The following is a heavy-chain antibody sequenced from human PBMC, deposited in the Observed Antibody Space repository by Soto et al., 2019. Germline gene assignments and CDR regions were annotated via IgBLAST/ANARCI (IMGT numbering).Heavy chain of an antibody. Sequence: SETLSLTCAVYGGSFSGYYWSWIRQPPGKGLEWIGEINHSGSTNYNPSLKSRVTISVDTSKNQFSLKLSSVTAADTAVYYCARDHRHYDLWSGYEYNWFDPWVQGTLVTVSS. CDR1: GGSFSGYY. D-gene: IGHD3-3*01. CDR2: INHSGST. J-gene: IGHJ5*02. CDR3: ARDHRHYDLWSGYEYNWFDP. V-gene: IGHV4-34*01.